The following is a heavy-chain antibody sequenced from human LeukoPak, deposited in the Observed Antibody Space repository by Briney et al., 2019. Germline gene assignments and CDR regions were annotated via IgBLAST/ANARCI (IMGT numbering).Heavy chain of an antibody. J-gene: IGHJ4*02. CDR2: IYPGDSDT. Sequence: GESLKIPCKGSRYSFTTYWIGWVRQMPGKALEWMGIIYPGDSDTRYSPSFQGQVTISVDESINTAYLQWSSLKASDTAMYYCVRHTNGYYPFDYWGQGTLVTVSS. D-gene: IGHD5-24*01. CDR1: RYSFTTYW. V-gene: IGHV5-51*01. CDR3: VRHTNGYYPFDY.